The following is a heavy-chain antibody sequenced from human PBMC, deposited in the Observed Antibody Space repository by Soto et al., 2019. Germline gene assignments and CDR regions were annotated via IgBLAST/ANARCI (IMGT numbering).Heavy chain of an antibody. CDR3: ASWRPLHY. CDR1: GFTVSSNY. D-gene: IGHD3-16*02. CDR2: IYSGGST. Sequence: EVQLVESGGGLIQPGGSLRLSCAASGFTVSSNYMSWVRQAPGKGLEWVSVIYSGGSTYYADSVKGRFTISRDNSKSTLYLQMIRLRAEDTAVYFCASWRPLHYWGQGTVVTVSS. J-gene: IGHJ4*02. V-gene: IGHV3-53*01.